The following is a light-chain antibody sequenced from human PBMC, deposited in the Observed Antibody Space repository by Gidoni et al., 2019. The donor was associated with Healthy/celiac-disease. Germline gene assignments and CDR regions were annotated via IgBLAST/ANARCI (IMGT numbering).Light chain of an antibody. CDR3: QQCGSSPRT. J-gene: IGKJ1*01. CDR1: PSVSSSY. CDR2: GAS. Sequence: VLTQPPGTLSLFPGERATLSCRPSPSVSSSYLAWYQQKPGQAHRLHIYGASSRTTGIPDRFSGSGYGTDFTLTISRLEPEDFAVYYCQQCGSSPRTFGQGTKVEIK. V-gene: IGKV3-20*01.